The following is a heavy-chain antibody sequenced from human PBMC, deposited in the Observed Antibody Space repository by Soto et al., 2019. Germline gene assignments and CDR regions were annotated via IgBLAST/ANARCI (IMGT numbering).Heavy chain of an antibody. J-gene: IGHJ4*02. Sequence: GASVKVSCKASGGTFSSYTISWVRQAPGQGLEWMGRIIPILGIANYAQKFQGRVTITADKSTSTAYMGLGSLRSEDTAVYYCASSGGGSRSSSWHRFDYWGQGTLVT. D-gene: IGHD6-13*01. CDR2: IIPILGIA. CDR3: ASSGGGSRSSSWHRFDY. V-gene: IGHV1-69*02. CDR1: GGTFSSYT.